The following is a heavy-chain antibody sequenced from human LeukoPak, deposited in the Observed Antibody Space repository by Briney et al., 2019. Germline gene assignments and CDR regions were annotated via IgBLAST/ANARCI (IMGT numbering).Heavy chain of an antibody. V-gene: IGHV1-69*05. D-gene: IGHD4-17*01. CDR3: ASYGESTFDY. Sequence: ASVKVSCKASGGTFSSYAISWVRQAPGQGLEWMGEIIPIFGTANYAQKFQGRVTITTDESTSTAYMELSSLRSEDTAVYYCASYGESTFDYWGQGTLVTVSS. J-gene: IGHJ4*02. CDR1: GGTFSSYA. CDR2: IIPIFGTA.